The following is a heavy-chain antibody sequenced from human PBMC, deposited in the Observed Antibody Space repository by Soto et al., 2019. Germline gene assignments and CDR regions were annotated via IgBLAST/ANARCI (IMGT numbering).Heavy chain of an antibody. V-gene: IGHV3-48*03. J-gene: IGHJ4*02. D-gene: IGHD1-26*01. CDR2: ISSGGHVI. CDR1: GFTFSSYE. Sequence: PGGSLRLSCAASGFTFSSYEMNWVRQAPGKGLEWVSYISSGGHVIYYADSVKGRFIISRDNAKDSLNLQMNSLRAEDTAVYYCARDSRGYYFDSWGQGNLVTVSS. CDR3: ARDSRGYYFDS.